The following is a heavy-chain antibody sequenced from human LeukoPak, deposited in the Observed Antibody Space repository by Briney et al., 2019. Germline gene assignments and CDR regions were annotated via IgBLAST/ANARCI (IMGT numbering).Heavy chain of an antibody. CDR3: ARDDGYSGYDYYFDY. V-gene: IGHV4-30-2*01. D-gene: IGHD5-12*01. Sequence: PSQTLSLTCAVSGGSISSGGYSWSWIRQPPGKGLEWIGYIYHSGSTYYNPSLKSRVTISVDTSKNQFSLKLSSVTAADTAVYYCARDDGYSGYDYYFDYWGQGTLVTVSS. J-gene: IGHJ4*02. CDR1: GGSISSGGYS. CDR2: IYHSGST.